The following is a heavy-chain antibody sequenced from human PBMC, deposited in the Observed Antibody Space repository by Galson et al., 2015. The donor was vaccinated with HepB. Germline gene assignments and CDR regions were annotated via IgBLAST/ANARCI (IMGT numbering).Heavy chain of an antibody. J-gene: IGHJ4*02. Sequence: SVKVSCKASGGTFSSYAISWVRQAPGQGLEWMGGIIPIFGTANYAQKFQGRVTITADEPTSTAYMELSSLRSEDTAVYYCARDSGIAAAGTQDFDYWGQGTLVTVSS. CDR3: ARDSGIAAAGTQDFDY. CDR2: IIPIFGTA. CDR1: GGTFSSYA. D-gene: IGHD6-13*01. V-gene: IGHV1-69*13.